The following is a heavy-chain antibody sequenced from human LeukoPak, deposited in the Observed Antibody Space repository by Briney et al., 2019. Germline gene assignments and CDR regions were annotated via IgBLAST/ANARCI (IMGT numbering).Heavy chain of an antibody. Sequence: SDTLSLTCAVYGGSLNDYLWSWIRQPPGQGLEWIGEVGHSGTTNYNPSLKSRVTISVDTSKSQFSLRLTSVTAADTAVYYCARELISSRAAFDTWGQGTVVTVSS. CDR1: GGSLNDYL. CDR3: ARELISSRAAFDT. D-gene: IGHD3-10*01. CDR2: VGHSGTT. V-gene: IGHV4-34*01. J-gene: IGHJ3*02.